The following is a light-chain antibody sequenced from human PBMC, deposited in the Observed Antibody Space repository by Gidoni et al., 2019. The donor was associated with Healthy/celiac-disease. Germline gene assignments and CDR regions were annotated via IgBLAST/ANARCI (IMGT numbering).Light chain of an antibody. CDR3: CSYAGRSTWV. Sequence: QSALTQPASVSGSPGQSITISCTGTSSDVGSYNIVSWYHQHPGKAPKLMIYEGSKRHSGGSNRFSGSKSGNTASLTISWLQAEDEADYYCCSYAGRSTWVFGVGTKLTVL. CDR1: SSDVGSYNI. V-gene: IGLV2-23*01. J-gene: IGLJ3*02. CDR2: EGS.